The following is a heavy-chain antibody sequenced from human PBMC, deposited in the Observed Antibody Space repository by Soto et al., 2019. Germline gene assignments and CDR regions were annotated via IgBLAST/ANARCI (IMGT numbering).Heavy chain of an antibody. J-gene: IGHJ5*02. D-gene: IGHD3-22*01. CDR2: ISSSSSTI. Sequence: PGGSLRLSCAASGFTFISYSMNWVLQAPGKGLEWVSYISSSSSTIYYADSVKGRFTISRDNAKNSLYLQMNSLRDEDTAVYYCARDQVSYYDSSDLAFDPWGQGTLVTVSS. CDR1: GFTFISYS. CDR3: ARDQVSYYDSSDLAFDP. V-gene: IGHV3-48*02.